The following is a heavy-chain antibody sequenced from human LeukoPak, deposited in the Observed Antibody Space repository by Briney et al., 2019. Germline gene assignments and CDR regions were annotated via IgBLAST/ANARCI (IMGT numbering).Heavy chain of an antibody. J-gene: IGHJ4*02. Sequence: QTGGSLRHSCAASGFTFSSHAMSWVRRAPGKGLEWVSGLIENGATTYYADSVKGRFTISRDNSRNTMYLQMNSLRVEDTAVYYCVKDYQVGNSPAFGDYWGQGTLVTISS. CDR3: VKDYQVGNSPAFGDY. CDR2: LIENGATT. CDR1: GFTFSSHA. D-gene: IGHD1-26*01. V-gene: IGHV3-23*01.